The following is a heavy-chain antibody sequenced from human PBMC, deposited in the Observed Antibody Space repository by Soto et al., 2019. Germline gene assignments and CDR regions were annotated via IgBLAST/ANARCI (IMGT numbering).Heavy chain of an antibody. D-gene: IGHD3-3*01. V-gene: IGHV1-8*01. Sequence: ASVKVSCKASGYTFTSYDINWVRQATGQGLEWMGWMNPNSGNTGYAQKFQGRVTMTRNTSIGTAYMELSSLRSEDTAVYYCARGLFDFWIGYPEPPDSMDVSRQAPSV. CDR3: ARGLFDFWIGYPEPPDSMDV. CDR2: MNPNSGNT. J-gene: IGHJ6*02. CDR1: GYTFTSYD.